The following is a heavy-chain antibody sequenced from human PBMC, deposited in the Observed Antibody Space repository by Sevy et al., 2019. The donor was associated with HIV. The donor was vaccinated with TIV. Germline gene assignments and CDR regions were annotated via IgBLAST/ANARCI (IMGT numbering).Heavy chain of an antibody. V-gene: IGHV3-11*01. CDR3: ARAGNLWFFDY. D-gene: IGHD3-9*01. J-gene: IGHJ4*02. CDR2: ISGIGPTK. Sequence: GGSLRLSCAVSVFKVNDYYMSWIRQAPGKRLEWVSYISGIGPTKYYADSVRGRFTISRDNAKNSLYLQMSSLSADDTAMYFCARAGNLWFFDYWGQGAQVTVSS. CDR1: VFKVNDYY.